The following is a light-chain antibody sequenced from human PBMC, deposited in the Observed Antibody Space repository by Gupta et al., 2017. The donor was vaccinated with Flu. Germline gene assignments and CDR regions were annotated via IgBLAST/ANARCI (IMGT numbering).Light chain of an antibody. CDR3: TSYTSSSTPYV. Sequence: SSDVGGYKFVSWYQQQPGKAPKLMIYEVSNRPSGVSNRFSGSKSGNTASLTISGLQAEDEADYYCTSYTSSSTPYVFGTGTTVTVL. CDR1: SSDVGGYKF. J-gene: IGLJ1*01. CDR2: EVS. V-gene: IGLV2-14*01.